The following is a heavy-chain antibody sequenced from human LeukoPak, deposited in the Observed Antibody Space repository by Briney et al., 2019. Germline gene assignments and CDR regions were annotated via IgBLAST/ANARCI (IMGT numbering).Heavy chain of an antibody. CDR2: IYHSGST. J-gene: IGHJ6*02. V-gene: IGHV4-30-2*01. CDR3: ARVVPAASNYYYYYGMDV. CDR1: GGSISSGGYS. Sequence: SETLSLTCAVFGGSISSGGYSWSWIRQPPGKGLEWIGYIYHSGSTYYNPSLKSRVTISVDRSKDQFSLKLSSVTAADTAVYYCARVVPAASNYYYYYGMDVWGQGTTVTVSS. D-gene: IGHD2-2*01.